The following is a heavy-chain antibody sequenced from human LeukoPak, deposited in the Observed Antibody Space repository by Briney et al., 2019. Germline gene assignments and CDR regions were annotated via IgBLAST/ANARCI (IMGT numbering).Heavy chain of an antibody. V-gene: IGHV3-23*01. CDR1: GFTFSSYV. D-gene: IGHD5-18*01. Sequence: GGSLRLSCAASGFTFSSYVMSWVRQAPGKGLEWVSVISGSGGSTYSTDSVKGRFTISRDNSNNTLYLQTNSLRAEDTAVYYCAKGDTGMVRRYYFGYWGQGTLVTVSS. J-gene: IGHJ4*02. CDR2: ISGSGGST. CDR3: AKGDTGMVRRYYFGY.